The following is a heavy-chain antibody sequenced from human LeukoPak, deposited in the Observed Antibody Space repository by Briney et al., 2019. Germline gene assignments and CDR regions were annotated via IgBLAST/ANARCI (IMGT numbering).Heavy chain of an antibody. D-gene: IGHD6-6*01. J-gene: IGHJ4*02. Sequence: AGGSLRLSCAASGFTFSSYWMYWVRQAPGKGLVWVSRMNSDGSSTSYADSVKGRFTISRDNAKNTLYLQMNSLRAEDTAVYYCARGRHSISSGAVDYWGQGTLVTVSS. CDR1: GFTFSSYW. V-gene: IGHV3-74*01. CDR3: ARGRHSISSGAVDY. CDR2: MNSDGSST.